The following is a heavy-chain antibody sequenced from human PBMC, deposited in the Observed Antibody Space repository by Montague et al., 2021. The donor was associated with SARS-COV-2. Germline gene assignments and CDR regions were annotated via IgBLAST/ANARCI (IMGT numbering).Heavy chain of an antibody. V-gene: IGHV4-59*01. Sequence: SETLSLTCTVSGXSIGTYYWNWIRQSPGKGLEWLGYIYYTGSTKYSPSLKSRVTISMDTSRDQLSLRLKSVTAADTAVYYCARDNYGDWGYYGLDVWGQGTTVIVSS. J-gene: IGHJ6*02. CDR1: GXSIGTYY. CDR2: IYYTGST. D-gene: IGHD4-17*01. CDR3: ARDNYGDWGYYGLDV.